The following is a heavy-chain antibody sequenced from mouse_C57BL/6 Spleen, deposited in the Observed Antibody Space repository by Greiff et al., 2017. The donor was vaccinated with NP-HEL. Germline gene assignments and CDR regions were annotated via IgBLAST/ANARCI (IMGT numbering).Heavy chain of an antibody. CDR2: IDPSDSYT. Sequence: VQLQQPGAELVMPGASVKLSCKASGYTFTSYWMHWVKQRPGQGLAWIGEIDPSDSYTNYNQKFKGKSTLTVDKSSSTAYMQLSSLTSEDSAVYYCAYRGAMDYWGQGTSVTVSS. D-gene: IGHD2-14*01. CDR1: GYTFTSYW. J-gene: IGHJ4*01. V-gene: IGHV1-69*01. CDR3: AYRGAMDY.